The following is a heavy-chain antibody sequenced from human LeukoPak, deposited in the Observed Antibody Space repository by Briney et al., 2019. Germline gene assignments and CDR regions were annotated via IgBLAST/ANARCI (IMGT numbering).Heavy chain of an antibody. Sequence: SETLSLTCTVSGGSISSGGYYWSWIRQRPGKGLEWIGYIYYSGSTYYNPSLKSRVTISVDTSKNQFSLKLSSVTAADTAVYYCARVVPFSWYSDYWGQGTLVTVSS. CDR1: GGSISSGGYY. J-gene: IGHJ4*02. CDR3: ARVVPFSWYSDY. D-gene: IGHD6-13*01. CDR2: IYYSGST. V-gene: IGHV4-31*03.